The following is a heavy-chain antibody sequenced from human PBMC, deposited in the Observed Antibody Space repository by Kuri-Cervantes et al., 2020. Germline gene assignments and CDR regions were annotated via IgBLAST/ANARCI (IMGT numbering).Heavy chain of an antibody. J-gene: IGHJ3*02. D-gene: IGHD6-13*01. CDR3: AGSSWSHDAFDI. CDR1: GFTFSSYS. V-gene: IGHV3-21*01. Sequence: GESLKISCAASGFTFSSYSMNWVRQAPGKGLEWVSSISSSSSYIYYADSVKGRFTISRDNAKNSLYLQMNSLRAEDTAVYYCAGSSWSHDAFDIRGQGTMVTVSS. CDR2: ISSSSSYI.